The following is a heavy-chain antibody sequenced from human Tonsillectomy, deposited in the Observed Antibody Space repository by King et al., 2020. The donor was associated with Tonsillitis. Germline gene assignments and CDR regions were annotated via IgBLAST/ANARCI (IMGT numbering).Heavy chain of an antibody. CDR2: IKSKTDGGTT. CDR3: TTDLVTFAPMLFDI. D-gene: IGHD3-16*01. CDR1: GFTFSNAW. J-gene: IGHJ3*02. V-gene: IGHV3-15*01. Sequence: VQLVESGGGLVXXGGSLRLSCAASGFTFSNAWMSWVRQAPGKGLEWVGRIKSKTDGGTTDYAAPVKGRFTISRDDSKNTLYLQMNSLKTEDTAVYYCTTDLVTFAPMLFDIWGQGTMVTVSS.